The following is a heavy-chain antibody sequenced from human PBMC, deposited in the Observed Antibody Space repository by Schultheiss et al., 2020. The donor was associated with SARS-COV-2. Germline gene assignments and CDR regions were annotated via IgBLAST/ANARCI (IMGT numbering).Heavy chain of an antibody. D-gene: IGHD2-8*01. CDR3: ARAQRRIVLMVYVIGAFDI. CDR2: ISGSGGST. V-gene: IGHV3-23*01. Sequence: GGSLRLSCAASGFTFSSYAMSWVRQAPGKGLEWVSAISGSGGSTYYADSVKGRFTISRDNSKNTLYLQMTSLRVEDTAVYYCARAQRRIVLMVYVIGAFDIWGQGTMVTVSS. J-gene: IGHJ3*02. CDR1: GFTFSSYA.